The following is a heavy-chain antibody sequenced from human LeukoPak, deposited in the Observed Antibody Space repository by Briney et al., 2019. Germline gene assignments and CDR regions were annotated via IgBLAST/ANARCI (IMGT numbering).Heavy chain of an antibody. V-gene: IGHV3-64D*09. CDR3: VKGGYYYDRSGYYDY. J-gene: IGHJ4*02. CDR2: ISSNGGRT. CDR1: GFTFSSHA. Sequence: GGSLRLSCSASGFTFSSHAMHWVRQAPGKGLEYVSAISSNGGRTYYADSVKGRFTISRDNSKNTLYLQMSSPRAEDTAVYYCVKGGYYYDRSGYYDYWGQGTLVTVSS. D-gene: IGHD3-22*01.